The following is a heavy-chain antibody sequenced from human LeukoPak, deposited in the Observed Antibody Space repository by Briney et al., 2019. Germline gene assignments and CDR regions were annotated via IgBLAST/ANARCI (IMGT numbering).Heavy chain of an antibody. V-gene: IGHV3-7*01. CDR1: LFTLSNHR. CDR3: ARQDYGDYRI. D-gene: IGHD4-17*01. Sequence: GGSLRLSCAPSLFTLSNHRMSSVPHTPAGGVESVSNLKQDGNEQYYVDSMRRRFTISRDNAKNSMYQQMNRLRAEDTAEYYCARQDYGDYRIWGQGTMVTVSS. CDR2: LKQDGNEQ. J-gene: IGHJ3*02.